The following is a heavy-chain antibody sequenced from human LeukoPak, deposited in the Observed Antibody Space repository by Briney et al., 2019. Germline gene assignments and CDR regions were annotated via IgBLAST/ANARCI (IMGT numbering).Heavy chain of an antibody. D-gene: IGHD2/OR15-2a*01. V-gene: IGHV1-69*05. CDR3: AEQREYYDSAGNLGWFDP. CDR2: IVPLYGTP. J-gene: IGHJ5*02. Sequence: SVKVSCKASGGTFSSFAVSWLRQAPGQGLEWMGGIVPLYGTPNYPQKFQGRVTIMTDASTSTAYMEMINLRSDDTAVYYCAEQREYYDSAGNLGWFDPWGQGTLVTVSS. CDR1: GGTFSSFA.